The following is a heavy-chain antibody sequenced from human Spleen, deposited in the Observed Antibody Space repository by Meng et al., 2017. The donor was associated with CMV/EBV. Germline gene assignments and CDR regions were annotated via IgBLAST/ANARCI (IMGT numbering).Heavy chain of an antibody. V-gene: IGHV3-30*02. CDR1: GFTFSDYD. CDR3: AKHHLHIPAFDY. J-gene: IGHJ4*02. Sequence: GESLKISCVASGFTFSDYDMHWVRQAPDKGLEWVAGIRYDGSKRSYTESVKGRFTISRDNSQSTLYLQVTSLRVEDTALYYCAKHHLHIPAFDYWGQGTLVTVSS. CDR2: IRYDGSKR.